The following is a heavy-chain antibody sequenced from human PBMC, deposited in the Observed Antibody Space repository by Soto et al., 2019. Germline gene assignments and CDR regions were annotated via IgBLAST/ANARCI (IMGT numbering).Heavy chain of an antibody. J-gene: IGHJ3*02. CDR3: AKGPGVIPPGAFDI. D-gene: IGHD3-16*02. CDR2: ISWNSGSI. Sequence: PGGSLRLSCAASGFTFDDYAMHWVRQAPGKGLEWVSGISWNSGSIGYADSVKGRFTISRDNAKNSLYLQMNSLRAEDTALYYCAKGPGVIPPGAFDIWGQGTMVT. CDR1: GFTFDDYA. V-gene: IGHV3-9*01.